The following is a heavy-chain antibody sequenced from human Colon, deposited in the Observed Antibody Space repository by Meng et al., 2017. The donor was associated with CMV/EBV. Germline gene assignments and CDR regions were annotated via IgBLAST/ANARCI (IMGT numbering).Heavy chain of an antibody. D-gene: IGHD3-3*01. CDR1: GYTFTGYY. J-gene: IGHJ4*02. V-gene: IGHV1-2*02. CDR2: INPNSGGT. CDR3: ARGGGNYDFWSGYVDY. Sequence: ASVKVSCKASGYTFTGYYMHWVRQAPGQGLEWMGWINPNSGGTNYAQKFQGRVTMTRDTSISTAYMELSRLRSDDTAVYYCARGGGNYDFWSGYVDYWGQGTLVTDSS.